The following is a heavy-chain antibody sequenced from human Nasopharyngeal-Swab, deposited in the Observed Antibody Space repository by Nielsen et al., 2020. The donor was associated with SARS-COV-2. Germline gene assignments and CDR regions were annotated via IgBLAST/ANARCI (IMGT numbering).Heavy chain of an antibody. J-gene: IGHJ4*02. D-gene: IGHD3-16*02. CDR2: INHSGST. CDR3: ARGRVWGSYRYTYYFDY. Sequence: SETLSLTCAVYGGSFSGYYWSWIRQPPGKGLEWIGEINHSGSTNYNPSLKSRVTISVDTSKNQFSLKLSSVTAADTAVYYCARGRVWGSYRYTYYFDYWGQGTLVTASS. V-gene: IGHV4-34*01. CDR1: GGSFSGYY.